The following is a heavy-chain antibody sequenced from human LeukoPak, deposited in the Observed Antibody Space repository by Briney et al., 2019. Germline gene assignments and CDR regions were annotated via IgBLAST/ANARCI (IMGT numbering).Heavy chain of an antibody. CDR2: IRSKTNSYAT. CDR1: GFTFSGSA. Sequence: GGSLRLSCAASGFTFSGSAKHWVRQASGKGLEWVGRIRSKTNSYATSYAASVKGRFALSRDDSKNTAYLQMNSLKTEDTAVYYCTRYNVGFESWGQGTLVTVSS. J-gene: IGHJ4*02. V-gene: IGHV3-73*01. CDR3: TRYNVGFES. D-gene: IGHD1-1*01.